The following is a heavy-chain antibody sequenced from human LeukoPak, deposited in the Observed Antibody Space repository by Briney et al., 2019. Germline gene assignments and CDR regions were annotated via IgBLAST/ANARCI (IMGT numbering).Heavy chain of an antibody. CDR2: INPNSGGT. CDR1: GYTFTGYY. D-gene: IGHD3-22*01. V-gene: IGHV1-2*06. J-gene: IGHJ4*02. CDR3: ASQYYYDSSGYLDY. Sequence: ASVKVSCKASGYTFTGYYMHWVRQAPGQGLEWMGRINPNSGGTNYAQKFQGRVTMTRDTSISTAYMELSRLRSDDTAVYYCASQYYYDSSGYLDYWGQGTLVTVSS.